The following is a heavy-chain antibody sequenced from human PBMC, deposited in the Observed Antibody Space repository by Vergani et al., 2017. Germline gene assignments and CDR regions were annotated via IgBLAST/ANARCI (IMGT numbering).Heavy chain of an antibody. Sequence: QVQLVQSGAEVKKPGSSVKVSCKASGGTFSSYTISWVRQAPGQGLEWMGRIIPILGIANYAPKFQGRVTITADKSTSTAYMELSSLRSEDTAVYYGAFYSSSSSWYLGNWFDPWGQGTLVTVSS. CDR3: AFYSSSSSWYLGNWFDP. CDR1: GGTFSSYT. CDR2: IIPILGIA. D-gene: IGHD6-13*01. V-gene: IGHV1-69*02. J-gene: IGHJ5*02.